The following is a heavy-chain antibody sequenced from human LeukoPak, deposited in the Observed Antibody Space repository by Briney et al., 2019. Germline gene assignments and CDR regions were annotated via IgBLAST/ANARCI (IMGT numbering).Heavy chain of an antibody. CDR1: GYTFTSYD. D-gene: IGHD3-16*02. V-gene: IGHV1-69*13. CDR2: IIPIFGTA. CDR3: ARGEGVNYRYSGFGYFNAVDY. J-gene: IGHJ4*02. Sequence: SVKVSCKASGYTFTSYDINWVRQATGQGLEWMGGIIPIFGTANYAQKFQGRVTITADESTSTAYMELSSLRSEDTAVYYCARGEGVNYRYSGFGYFNAVDYWGQGTLVTVSS.